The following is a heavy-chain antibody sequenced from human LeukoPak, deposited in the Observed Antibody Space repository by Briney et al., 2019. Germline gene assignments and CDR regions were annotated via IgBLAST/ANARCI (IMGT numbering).Heavy chain of an antibody. CDR2: INHSGST. CDR1: VGSFSGYY. Sequence: SETLSLTCAVYVGSFSGYYWSWIRQPPGKGLEWIGEINHSGSTNYNPSLKSRVTISVDTSKNQFSLKLSSVTAADTAVYYCAGGRVGAYYFDYWGQGTLVTVSS. J-gene: IGHJ4*02. CDR3: AGGRVGAYYFDY. V-gene: IGHV4-34*01. D-gene: IGHD3-10*01.